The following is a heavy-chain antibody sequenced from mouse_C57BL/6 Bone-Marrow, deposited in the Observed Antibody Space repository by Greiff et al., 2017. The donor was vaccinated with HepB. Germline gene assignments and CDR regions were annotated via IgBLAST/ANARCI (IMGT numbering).Heavy chain of an antibody. J-gene: IGHJ1*03. CDR3: ARGLYYGSSYWYFDV. Sequence: LVESGAELVKPGASVKMSCKASGYTFTTYPIEWMKQNHGKSLEWIGNFHPYNDDTKYNEKFKGKATLTVEKSSSTVYLELSRLTSDDSAVYYCARGLYYGSSYWYFDVWGTGTTVTVSS. CDR2: FHPYNDDT. CDR1: GYTFTTYP. V-gene: IGHV1-47*01. D-gene: IGHD1-1*01.